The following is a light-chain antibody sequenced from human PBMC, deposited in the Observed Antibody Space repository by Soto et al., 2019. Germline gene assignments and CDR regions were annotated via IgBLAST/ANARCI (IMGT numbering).Light chain of an antibody. CDR2: DAS. CDR3: QRYSGGRT. V-gene: IGKV3D-15*01. CDR1: QSVRTN. Sequence: EIVMTQSPATLSLSPGERVTLSCRASQSVRTNLGWYQQKPGQAPNLLIYDASNRATGVPARFSGSGYGTDIAPSINRLETDDLAVYYCQRYSGGRTIGQGTRLEIK. J-gene: IGKJ5*01.